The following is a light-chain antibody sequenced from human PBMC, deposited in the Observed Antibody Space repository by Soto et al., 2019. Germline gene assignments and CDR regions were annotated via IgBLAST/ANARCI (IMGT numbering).Light chain of an antibody. J-gene: IGKJ5*01. CDR3: QQYDNSPIT. Sequence: EFVLTQSPGILSLSPGEGASLSFGASQSISSSFLAWYQQKPGQAPRLLIYGASSRATGIPDRFSGTGSETAFTLTISRLEPEDFAVYYCQQYDNSPITFGQGTRLEIK. V-gene: IGKV3-20*01. CDR2: GAS. CDR1: QSISSSF.